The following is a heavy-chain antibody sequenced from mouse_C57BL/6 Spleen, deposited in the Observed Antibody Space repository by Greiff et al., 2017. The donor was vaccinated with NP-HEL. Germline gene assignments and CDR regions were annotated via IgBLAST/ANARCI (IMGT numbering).Heavy chain of an antibody. CDR3: ARYYYGIPHAMDY. V-gene: IGHV1-82*01. CDR1: GYAFSSSW. CDR2: IYPGDGDT. J-gene: IGHJ4*01. D-gene: IGHD1-1*01. Sequence: QVQLQQSGPELVKPGASVKISCKASGYAFSSSWMNWVKQRPGKGLEWIGRIYPGDGDTNYNGKFKGKATLTADKSSSTAYMQLSSLTSEDSAVYCCARYYYGIPHAMDYWGQGTSVTVSS.